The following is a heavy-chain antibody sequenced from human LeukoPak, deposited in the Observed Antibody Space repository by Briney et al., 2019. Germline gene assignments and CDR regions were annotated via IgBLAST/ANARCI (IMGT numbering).Heavy chain of an antibody. CDR2: ISGGSSII. Sequence: PGGSLRLSCAASGFTFSSYAMSWVRQAPGKGLEWVSHISGGSSIIYYADSVKGRFTISRDKAKNSLYLQMNSLRAEDTAVYYCARWAQQRHCDYWGQGILVTVSS. CDR1: GFTFSSYA. CDR3: ARWAQQRHCDY. J-gene: IGHJ4*02. V-gene: IGHV3-48*01. D-gene: IGHD6-13*01.